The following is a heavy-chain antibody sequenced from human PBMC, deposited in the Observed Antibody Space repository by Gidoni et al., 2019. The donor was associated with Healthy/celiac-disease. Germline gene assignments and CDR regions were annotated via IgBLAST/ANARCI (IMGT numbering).Heavy chain of an antibody. Sequence: QVQLQESGPVLVKPSETLSLTCTASGGSISGYYWNWIRQPPGKRLEWIGYIYDNENTNYNPSLKSRVTISVDTSKSQFSLKLTSLTAADTGVYYCARRTYTSGWFDSWGQGTLVTVSS. CDR1: GGSISGYY. CDR3: ARRTYTSGWFDS. D-gene: IGHD6-19*01. J-gene: IGHJ5*01. CDR2: IYDNENT. V-gene: IGHV4-59*08.